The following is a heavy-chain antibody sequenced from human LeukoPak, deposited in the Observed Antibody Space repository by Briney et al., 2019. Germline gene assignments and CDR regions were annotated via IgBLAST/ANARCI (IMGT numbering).Heavy chain of an antibody. CDR2: IRSKPNNYAT. J-gene: IGHJ4*02. CDR1: GFTFSVSA. V-gene: IGHV3-73*01. CDR3: TTSGSYYFDY. Sequence: GGSLRLSCAASGFTFSVSAIHWVRQASGKGLEWDGRIRSKPNNYATAYAASVKGRFTISRDDSKNTAYLQMNSLKTEDSAVYYCTTSGSYYFDYWGQGTLVTVSS. D-gene: IGHD1-26*01.